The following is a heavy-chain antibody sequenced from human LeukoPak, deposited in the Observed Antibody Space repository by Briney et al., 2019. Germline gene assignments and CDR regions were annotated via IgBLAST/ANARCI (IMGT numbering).Heavy chain of an antibody. CDR3: AKSYKSGFDP. Sequence: GGSLRLSCAASGFTFKNYGMHWVRQAPGKGLEWVAVISYDGSNKYYADSVKGRFTISRDNSKNTLYLQMNSLRAEDTAVYCCAKSYKSGFDPWGQGTLVTVSS. CDR2: ISYDGSNK. D-gene: IGHD1-1*01. V-gene: IGHV3-30*18. J-gene: IGHJ5*02. CDR1: GFTFKNYG.